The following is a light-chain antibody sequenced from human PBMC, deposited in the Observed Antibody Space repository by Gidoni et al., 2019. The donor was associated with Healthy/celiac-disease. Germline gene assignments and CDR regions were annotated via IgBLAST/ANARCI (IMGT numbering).Light chain of an antibody. V-gene: IGLV2-14*01. CDR3: SSYTSSSTRV. CDR1: SSDVGGYNY. CDR2: EVS. J-gene: IGLJ2*01. Sequence: QSALTQPASVSGFPGQSLTITCTATSSDVGGYNYLSWYQQHPGKAPKLMIYEVSNRPSGVSNRFSGSKSGNTASLTISGLQAEDEADYYCSSYTSSSTRVFGGGTKLTVL.